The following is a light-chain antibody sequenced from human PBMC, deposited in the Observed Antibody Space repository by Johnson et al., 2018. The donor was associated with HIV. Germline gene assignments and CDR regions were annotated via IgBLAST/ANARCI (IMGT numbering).Light chain of an antibody. Sequence: QSVLTQPPSVSAAPGQKVTISCSGSSSNIGNTYVSWYQQLPGTAPKLLIYENSKRPSGIPDRFSGSQSGTSATLGITGLQTGDEADYYCGAWDTSLSANGFGTGTTVPAL. CDR3: GAWDTSLSANG. CDR1: SSNIGNTY. CDR2: ENS. V-gene: IGLV1-51*02. J-gene: IGLJ1*01.